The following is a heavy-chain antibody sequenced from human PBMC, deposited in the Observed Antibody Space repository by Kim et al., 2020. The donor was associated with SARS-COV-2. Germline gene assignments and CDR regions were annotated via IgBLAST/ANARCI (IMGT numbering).Heavy chain of an antibody. CDR1: GYTFVRHG. V-gene: IGHV1-18*01. D-gene: IGHD3-22*01. CDR3: ARHENSGYYHTRDAYDM. CDR2: ISPYTGNT. J-gene: IGHJ3*02. Sequence: ASVKVSCTASGYTFVRHGISWVRQAPGQGLEWMGWISPYTGNTLYGEKFEGRVTLTTDAATRTVYLDLRSLRSDDTAMYYCARHENSGYYHTRDAYDMWGQGTKVIVSS.